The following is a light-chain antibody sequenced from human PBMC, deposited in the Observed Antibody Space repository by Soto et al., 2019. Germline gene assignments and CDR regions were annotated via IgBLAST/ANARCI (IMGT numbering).Light chain of an antibody. CDR3: QQYNSYLET. CDR1: EFISKW. J-gene: IGKJ1*01. V-gene: IGKV1-5*03. CDR2: QAS. Sequence: DIQITQSPSTLSASVGDRVTITCRASEFISKWLAWYQQKPGTAPKLLIYQASSLESGVPSRFSGRGSGTEFTLTITSLQPDDFATYYCQQYNSYLETFGQGTKVEIK.